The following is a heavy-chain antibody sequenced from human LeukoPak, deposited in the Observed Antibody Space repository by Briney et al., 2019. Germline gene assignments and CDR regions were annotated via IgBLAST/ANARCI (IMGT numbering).Heavy chain of an antibody. CDR1: GFRFNAYA. V-gene: IGHV3-30*04. J-gene: IGHJ6*03. CDR2: IAYDGSSV. CDR3: ARDGVTRRYNMYFYMDV. Sequence: GGSLRLSCAGSGFRFNAYALHWVRQAPGKGLEWLALIAYDGSSVYYKESVKDRFLISRDYSNNMLYLQMDSLRSEDTAVYYCARDGVTRRYNMYFYMDVWGKGTPVTVSS. D-gene: IGHD5-18*01.